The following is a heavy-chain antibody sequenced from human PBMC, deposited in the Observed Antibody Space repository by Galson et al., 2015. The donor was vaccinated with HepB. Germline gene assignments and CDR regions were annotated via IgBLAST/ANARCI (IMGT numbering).Heavy chain of an antibody. D-gene: IGHD1-26*01. Sequence: SLRLSCAASGFSLIDAWMSWVRQAPGKGLEWVGRIRSKTEGGTTDYAAPVKGRFIISRDDSQNTLCLQINSLKTEDTAVYYCSTDLRWETPIVYSWGQGTLVTVSS. CDR1: GFSLIDAW. CDR3: STDLRWETPIVYS. CDR2: IRSKTEGGTT. J-gene: IGHJ5*02. V-gene: IGHV3-15*01.